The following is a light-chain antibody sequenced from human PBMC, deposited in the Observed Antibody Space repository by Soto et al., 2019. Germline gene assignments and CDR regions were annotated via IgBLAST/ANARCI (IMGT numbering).Light chain of an antibody. J-gene: IGLJ2*01. CDR2: RNT. V-gene: IGLV1-40*01. Sequence: QSVLTQPPSVSGAPGQRVTLSCTGSSSNIRTDYDVHWYQQLPGTAPKLLIYRNTNRPSGVPDRFSGSKSGTSASLAITGLQAEDEADYYCQSYDRSLSGSAVFGGGTKLIVL. CDR1: SSNIRTDYD. CDR3: QSYDRSLSGSAV.